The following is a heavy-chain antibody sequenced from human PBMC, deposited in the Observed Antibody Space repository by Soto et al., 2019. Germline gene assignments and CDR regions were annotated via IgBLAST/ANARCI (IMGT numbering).Heavy chain of an antibody. Sequence: GGSLRLSCAASGFTLSSHYMTWVRQDPGRGLERVANINQDGSEKYYVDSVKGRFTISRDNAKNSLYLQMNSLRAEDTAVYYCARAAQPYDILTNYYYGMDVWGQGTTVTVSS. CDR3: ARAAQPYDILTNYYYGMDV. D-gene: IGHD3-9*01. J-gene: IGHJ6*02. CDR2: INQDGSEK. CDR1: GFTLSSHY. V-gene: IGHV3-7*04.